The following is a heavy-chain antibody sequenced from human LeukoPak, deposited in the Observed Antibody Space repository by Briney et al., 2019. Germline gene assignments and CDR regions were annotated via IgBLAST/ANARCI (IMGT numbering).Heavy chain of an antibody. J-gene: IGHJ4*02. CDR1: GFTFGDDA. Sequence: PGGSLRLSCAASGFTFGDDAMHWVRQAPGKGLEWVSGISWNRGFIGYAGSVKGRFTISRDDAKNSLYLQMNDLRPEDTAFYYCAKGRGFYSPDYWGQGTLVTVSS. V-gene: IGHV3-9*01. CDR3: AKGRGFYSPDY. CDR2: ISWNRGFI. D-gene: IGHD3-22*01.